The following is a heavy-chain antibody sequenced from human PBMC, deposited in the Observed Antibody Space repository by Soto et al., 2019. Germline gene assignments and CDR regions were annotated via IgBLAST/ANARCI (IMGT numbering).Heavy chain of an antibody. J-gene: IGHJ6*02. CDR3: AKHGYYYGMDV. CDR1: GFTFSSYG. CDR2: ISYDGSNK. V-gene: IGHV3-30*18. Sequence: QVQLVESGGGVVQPGRSLRLSCAASGFTFSSYGMHWVRQAPGKGLEWVAVISYDGSNKYYADSVKGRFTISTDNSKNTLYLQMNSLRAEDTAVYYCAKHGYYYGMDVWGQGTTVTVSS.